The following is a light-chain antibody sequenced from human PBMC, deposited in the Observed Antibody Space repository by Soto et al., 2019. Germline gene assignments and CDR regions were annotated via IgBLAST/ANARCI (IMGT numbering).Light chain of an antibody. CDR1: QSISGW. V-gene: IGKV1-5*03. CDR2: KAS. CDR3: QQYNDYSWT. Sequence: DVQMTQSPSTLSASVGDRVTMTCRASQSISGWLAWYQQRPGKAPKLMIYKASTLESGVPSRFSGSGSGTEFTLTISSLQPDDFAAYYCQQYNDYSWTFGQGTKVDIK. J-gene: IGKJ1*01.